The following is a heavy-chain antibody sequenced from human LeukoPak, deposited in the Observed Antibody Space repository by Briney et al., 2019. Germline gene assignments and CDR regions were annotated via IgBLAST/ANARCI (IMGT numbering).Heavy chain of an antibody. CDR1: GFTVSSNY. D-gene: IGHD2-2*01. J-gene: IGHJ6*02. CDR2: IYSGGST. Sequence: GGSLRLSCAASGFTVSSNYMSWVRQAPGKGLEWVSVIYSGGSTYYADSVEGRFTISRDNSKNSLYLQMNSLRAEDTALYYCAKGVVPAAPAGGYYYYGMDVWGQGTTVTVSS. V-gene: IGHV3-53*05. CDR3: AKGVVPAAPAGGYYYYGMDV.